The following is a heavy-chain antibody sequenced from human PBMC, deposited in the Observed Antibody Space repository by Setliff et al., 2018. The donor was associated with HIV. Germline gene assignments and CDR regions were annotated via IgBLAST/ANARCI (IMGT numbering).Heavy chain of an antibody. CDR2: INRDGTEK. CDR1: GFSFSAYY. D-gene: IGHD5-12*01. J-gene: IGHJ4*02. V-gene: IGHV3-7*03. Sequence: PGGSLRLSCTASGFSFSAYYMGWVRQAPGKGLEWVAQINRDGTEKYYVDSVKGRFTISRDNAKNSLYLQMNSLRAEDTALYYCARDSGVATIRKSALDYWGQGTLVTVSS. CDR3: ARDSGVATIRKSALDY.